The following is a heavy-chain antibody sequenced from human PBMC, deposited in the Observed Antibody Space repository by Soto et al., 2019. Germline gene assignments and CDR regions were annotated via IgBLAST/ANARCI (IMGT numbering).Heavy chain of an antibody. Sequence: QVKLVESGGTVVQPGRSLRLSCAASGFSFSKYAMHWVRQAPGKGLEWVAVITYDANNEYYADSVKSRFTISRDNSNNTLSLHMSSLRLADTAVYYCARKAVPDFWGQGTLVTVSS. CDR1: GFSFSKYA. CDR3: ARKAVPDF. V-gene: IGHV3-30-3*01. CDR2: ITYDANNE. D-gene: IGHD6-19*01. J-gene: IGHJ4*02.